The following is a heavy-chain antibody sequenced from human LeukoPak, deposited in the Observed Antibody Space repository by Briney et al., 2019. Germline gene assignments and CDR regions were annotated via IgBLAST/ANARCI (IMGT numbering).Heavy chain of an antibody. J-gene: IGHJ4*02. V-gene: IGHV4-34*01. CDR1: GGSFSGYY. Sequence: SETLSLXCAVYGGSFSGYYWSWIRQPPGKGLEWIGEINHSGSTNYNPSLKSRVTISVDTSKNQFSLKLSSVTAADTAVYYCARVKSPSRIAARPFDYWGQGTLVTVSS. CDR3: ARVKSPSRIAARPFDY. CDR2: INHSGST. D-gene: IGHD6-6*01.